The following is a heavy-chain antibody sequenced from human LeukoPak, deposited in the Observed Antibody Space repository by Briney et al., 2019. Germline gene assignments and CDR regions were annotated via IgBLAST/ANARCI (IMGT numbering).Heavy chain of an antibody. CDR3: AKGPYGLGIYYGMYA. CDR2: IGGDGTT. V-gene: IGHV3-23*01. Sequence: GGSLRLSCATSGFTFSNCGMSWVRQAPGKGLQWLSVIGGDGTTYYADSVKGRFTVSRDHSENTLYLQMNSLRAEDTAVYYCAKGPYGLGIYYGMYAWGQGTTVTV. D-gene: IGHD3-10*01. J-gene: IGHJ6*02. CDR1: GFTFSNCG.